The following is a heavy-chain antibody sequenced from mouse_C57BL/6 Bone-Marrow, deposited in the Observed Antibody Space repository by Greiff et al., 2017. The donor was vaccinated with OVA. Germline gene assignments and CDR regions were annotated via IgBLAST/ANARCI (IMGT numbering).Heavy chain of an antibody. J-gene: IGHJ3*01. Sequence: VQLQQSGAELVRPGASVKLSCTASGFTIKDDYMPWVQQSPDQGLEWIGWIDPENGDTEYASKFQGKATITADTSSNTAYLQLSRLASEDPAVYYCTAYGVAYWGQGTLVTVSA. CDR1: GFTIKDDY. CDR2: IDPENGDT. D-gene: IGHD1-1*01. CDR3: TAYGVAY. V-gene: IGHV14-4*01.